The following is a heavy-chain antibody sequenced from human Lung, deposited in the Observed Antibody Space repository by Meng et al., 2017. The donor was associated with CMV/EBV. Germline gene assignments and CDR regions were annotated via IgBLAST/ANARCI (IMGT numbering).Heavy chain of an antibody. Sequence: GSISSGGYYWSWIRHHPGKGLEWIGYIYYSGSTYYNPSLKSRVTISVDTSKNQFSLKLSSVTAADTAAYYCARGPSTVTVGRVGFDYWGQGTLVTVSS. V-gene: IGHV4-31*02. CDR2: IYYSGST. CDR3: ARGPSTVTVGRVGFDY. J-gene: IGHJ4*02. D-gene: IGHD2-21*02. CDR1: GSISSGGYY.